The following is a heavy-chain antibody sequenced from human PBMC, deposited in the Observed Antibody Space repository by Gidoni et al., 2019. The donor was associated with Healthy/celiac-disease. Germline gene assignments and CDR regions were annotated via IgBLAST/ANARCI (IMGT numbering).Heavy chain of an antibody. CDR3: ASYYDYVWGSYRYLDY. V-gene: IGHV3-48*02. J-gene: IGHJ4*02. CDR2: ISSSSSTI. D-gene: IGHD3-16*02. Sequence: EVQLVESGGGLVQPGGSLRLSCAAYGFPFSSYSMNWVRQAPGTGLDWFSYISSSSSTIYYADSVKGRFTISRDNAKNSLYLQMNSLRDEDTAVYYCASYYDYVWGSYRYLDYWGQGTLVTVSS. CDR1: GFPFSSYS.